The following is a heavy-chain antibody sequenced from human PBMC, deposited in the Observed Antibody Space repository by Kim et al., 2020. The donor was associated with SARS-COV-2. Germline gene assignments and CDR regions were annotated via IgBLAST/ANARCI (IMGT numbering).Heavy chain of an antibody. CDR2: ISGSGSNI. V-gene: IGHV3-48*03. CDR1: GFTFSNYE. Sequence: GGSLRLSCAASGFTFSNYEINWVRQAPGKGLEWVSYISGSGSNIYYADSVKGRFTISRDNAKNAVNLLMNSLRVEDTGVYYCAREESDSSGYPNYFDYWGQGTLVTVSS. D-gene: IGHD3-22*01. CDR3: AREESDSSGYPNYFDY. J-gene: IGHJ4*02.